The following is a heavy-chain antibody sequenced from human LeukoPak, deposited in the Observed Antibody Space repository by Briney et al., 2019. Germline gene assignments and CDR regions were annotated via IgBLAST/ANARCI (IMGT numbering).Heavy chain of an antibody. D-gene: IGHD3-22*01. CDR1: GYTLTSYG. CDR2: ISAYNGNT. J-gene: IGHJ2*01. CDR3: ARYYDSSGYPGYWYFDL. V-gene: IGHV1-18*01. Sequence: GASVKVSCKASGYTLTSYGISWVRQAPGQGLEWMGWISAYNGNTNYAQKLQGRVTMTTDTSTSTAYMELRSLRSDDTAVYYCARYYDSSGYPGYWYFDLWGRGTLVTVSS.